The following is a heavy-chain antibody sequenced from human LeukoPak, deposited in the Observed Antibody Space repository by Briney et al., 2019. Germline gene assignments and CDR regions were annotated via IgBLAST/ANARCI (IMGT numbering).Heavy chain of an antibody. CDR2: IYYSGST. V-gene: IGHV4-59*08. J-gene: IGHJ3*02. D-gene: IGHD2-21*02. CDR3: ARCGGDCYFDGFDI. CDR1: GGSISSYY. Sequence: SETLSLTCTVSGGSISSYYWSWIRQPPGKGLEWIGYIYYSGSTNYNPSLKSRVTISVDTSKNQFSLKLSSVTAADTAVYYCARCGGDCYFDGFDIWGQGTMVIVSS.